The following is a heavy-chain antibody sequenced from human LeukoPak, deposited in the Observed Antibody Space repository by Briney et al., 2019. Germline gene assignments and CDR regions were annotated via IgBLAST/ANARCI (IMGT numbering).Heavy chain of an antibody. CDR1: GGSISSSSYY. CDR3: ARDLRASGSSDY. V-gene: IGHV4-39*07. D-gene: IGHD3-10*01. CDR2: IYYSGST. Sequence: SETLSLTCTVSGGSISSSSYYWGWIRQPPGKGLEWIGSIYYSGSTYYNPSLKSRVTISVDTSKNQFSLKLSSVTAADTAVYYCARDLRASGSSDYWGQGTLVTVSS. J-gene: IGHJ4*02.